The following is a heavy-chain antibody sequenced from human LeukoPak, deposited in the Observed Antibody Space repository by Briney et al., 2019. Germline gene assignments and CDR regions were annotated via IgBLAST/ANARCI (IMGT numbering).Heavy chain of an antibody. CDR3: ARDVQVATIYPLDY. V-gene: IGHV3-48*04. CDR1: GFTFSSYS. D-gene: IGHD5-12*01. CDR2: ISSSGNTI. J-gene: IGHJ4*02. Sequence: GGSLRLSCAASGFTFSSYSMNWVRQAPGKGLEWVSYISSSGNTIYYADSVKGRFTISRDNAKNSLYLQMNSLRAEDTAVYYCARDVQVATIYPLDYWGQGTLVTVSS.